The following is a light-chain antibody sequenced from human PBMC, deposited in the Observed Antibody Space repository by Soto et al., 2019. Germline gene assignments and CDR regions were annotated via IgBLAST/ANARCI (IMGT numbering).Light chain of an antibody. CDR3: QQRTDWPPWT. CDR1: QSVDNN. Sequence: EIVLTQSPATLSLSPGERATLSCRASQSVDNNLAWYQQRPGQAPRLLIFDASNRPTGIPARFSGSGSGTDFTLTISSLEPEDFAIYYCQQRTDWPPWTFGQGTKVEIE. J-gene: IGKJ1*01. V-gene: IGKV3-11*01. CDR2: DAS.